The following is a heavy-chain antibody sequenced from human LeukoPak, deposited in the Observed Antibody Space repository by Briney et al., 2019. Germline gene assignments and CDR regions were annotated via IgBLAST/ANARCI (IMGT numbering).Heavy chain of an antibody. D-gene: IGHD3-9*01. CDR3: ARELTYYDILTPQYYYGMDV. V-gene: IGHV1-69*04. J-gene: IGHJ6*02. CDR1: GGTFSSYA. CDR2: IIPILGIA. Sequence: SVKVSCKASGGTFSSYAISWVRQAPGQGLEWMGRIIPILGIANYAQKFQGRVTITADKFTSTAYMELSSLRSEDTAVYYCARELTYYDILTPQYYYGMDVWGQGTTVTVSS.